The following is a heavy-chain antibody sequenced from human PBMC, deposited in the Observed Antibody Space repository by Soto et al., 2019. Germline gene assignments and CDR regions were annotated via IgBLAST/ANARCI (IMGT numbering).Heavy chain of an antibody. CDR2: SNAGNGNT. V-gene: IGHV1-3*02. CDR3: ARGAPDYGDYEDGHYYYYGMDV. D-gene: IGHD4-17*01. CDR1: GYTFTSYA. J-gene: IGHJ6*02. Sequence: ASVKVSCKASGYTFTSYAMHWVRQAPGQRLEWMGWSNAGNGNTKYSQEFQGRVTITRDTSASTAYMELSSLRSEDMAVYYCARGAPDYGDYEDGHYYYYGMDVWGQGTTVTVSS.